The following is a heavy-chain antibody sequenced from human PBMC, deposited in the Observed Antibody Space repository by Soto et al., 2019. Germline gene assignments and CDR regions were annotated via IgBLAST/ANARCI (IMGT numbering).Heavy chain of an antibody. CDR2: ISYDGNTK. D-gene: IGHD3-9*01. CDR3: AKLGLTVDDMDV. CDR1: GFAFRSNG. J-gene: IGHJ6*02. V-gene: IGHV3-30*18. Sequence: QVQLVESGGGVVQPGRSLRLSCAASGFAFRSNGMHWVRQAPVKGLEWVAVISYDGNTKYYADSVKGRFTISIDNSKNTLYLQMNSLKTEDTAVFYCAKLGLTVDDMDVWGQGTTVTVSS.